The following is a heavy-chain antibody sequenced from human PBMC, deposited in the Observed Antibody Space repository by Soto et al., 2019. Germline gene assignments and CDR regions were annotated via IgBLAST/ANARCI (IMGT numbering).Heavy chain of an antibody. Sequence: GASVKVSCKASGGTFSIYAISWVRQAPGQGLEWMGGIIPIFGTANYAQKFQGRVTITADESTSTAYMELSSLRSEDTAVYYCASSQYYYDSSGYYYVGQFDYWGQGTLVTVSS. V-gene: IGHV1-69*13. CDR3: ASSQYYYDSSGYYYVGQFDY. CDR2: IIPIFGTA. CDR1: GGTFSIYA. J-gene: IGHJ4*02. D-gene: IGHD3-22*01.